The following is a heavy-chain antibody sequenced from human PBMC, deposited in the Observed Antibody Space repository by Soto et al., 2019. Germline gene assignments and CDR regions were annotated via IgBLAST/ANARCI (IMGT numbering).Heavy chain of an antibody. CDR1: GGTFSSYA. D-gene: IGHD3-22*01. CDR2: IIPIFGTA. V-gene: IGHV1-69*13. CDR3: ARAEFKNYYDSSGYYYGAFQH. Sequence: SVKVSFKASGGTFSSYAISWVRQAPGQGLEWMGGIIPIFGTANYAQKFQGRVTITADESTSTAYMELSSLRSEDTAVYYCARAEFKNYYDSSGYYYGAFQHWGQGTLVTVSS. J-gene: IGHJ1*01.